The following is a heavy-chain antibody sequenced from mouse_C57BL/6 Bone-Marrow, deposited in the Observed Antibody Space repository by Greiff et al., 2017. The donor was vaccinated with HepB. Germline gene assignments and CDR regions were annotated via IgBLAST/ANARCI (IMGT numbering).Heavy chain of an antibody. V-gene: IGHV1-64*01. CDR2: IHPNSGST. D-gene: IGHD1-1*01. J-gene: IGHJ1*03. Sequence: QVQLQQPGAELVMPGASVKLSCKASGYTFTSYWMHWVKQRPGQGLEWIGMIHPNSGSTNYNEKFKSKATLTVDKSSSTAYMQLSSLTSEDSAVYYCAREGAASGYYYGSSYWYFDVWGTGTTVTVSS. CDR1: GYTFTSYW. CDR3: AREGAASGYYYGSSYWYFDV.